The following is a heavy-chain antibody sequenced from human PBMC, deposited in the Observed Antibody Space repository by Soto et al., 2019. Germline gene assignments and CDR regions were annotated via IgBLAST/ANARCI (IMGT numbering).Heavy chain of an antibody. D-gene: IGHD3-22*01. CDR1: GFTFRSYA. J-gene: IGHJ4*02. CDR2: ISYDGSNK. Sequence: GGSLRLSCAASGFTFRSYAMHWVRQAPGKGLEWVAVISYDGSNKYYADSVKGRFTISRDNSKNTLYLQMNSLRAEDTAVYYCARDSSGYYWAFDYWGQGTLVTVSS. V-gene: IGHV3-30-3*01. CDR3: ARDSSGYYWAFDY.